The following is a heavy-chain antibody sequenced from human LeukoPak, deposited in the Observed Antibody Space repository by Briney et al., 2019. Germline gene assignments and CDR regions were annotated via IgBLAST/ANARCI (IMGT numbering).Heavy chain of an antibody. D-gene: IGHD3-3*01. J-gene: IGHJ3*02. CDR3: ALRRAWSGYGGAFDI. V-gene: IGHV4-39*07. CDR2: INHSGST. CDR1: GGSISSGGYY. Sequence: SETLSLTCTVSGGSISSGGYYWSWIRQPPGKGLEWIGEINHSGSTNYNPTLKSRVTISVDTSKNQFSLKLSSVTAADTAVYYCALRRAWSGYGGAFDIWGQGTMVTVSS.